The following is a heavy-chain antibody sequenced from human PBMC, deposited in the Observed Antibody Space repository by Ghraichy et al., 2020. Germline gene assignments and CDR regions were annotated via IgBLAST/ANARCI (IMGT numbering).Heavy chain of an antibody. CDR1: GYTFTNYD. V-gene: IGHV1-8*01. J-gene: IGHJ2*01. CDR3: ARDGEGNSGYFDL. D-gene: IGHD4-23*01. CDR2: MSPNSDNT. Sequence: ASVKVSCKASGYTFTNYDINWVRQATGQGLEWMGWMSPNSDNTGYAQKFQGRVTMTRDTSITTAYMELSSLTSEDTAVYYCARDGEGNSGYFDLWGRGTLVTVSS.